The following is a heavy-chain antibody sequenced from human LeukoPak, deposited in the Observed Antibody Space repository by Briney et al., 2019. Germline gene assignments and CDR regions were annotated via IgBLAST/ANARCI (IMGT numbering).Heavy chain of an antibody. CDR1: GGSFSGYY. J-gene: IGHJ4*02. CDR2: INHSGST. D-gene: IGHD1-1*01. Sequence: SETLSLTCAVYGGSFSGYYWSWIRQPPGKGLEWIGEINHSGSTNYNPSLKSRVAISVDTSKNQFSLKLNSVTAADTAVYFCARRAYSAAYWKHFDYWGQGTLVTVSS. CDR3: ARRAYSAAYWKHFDY. V-gene: IGHV4-34*01.